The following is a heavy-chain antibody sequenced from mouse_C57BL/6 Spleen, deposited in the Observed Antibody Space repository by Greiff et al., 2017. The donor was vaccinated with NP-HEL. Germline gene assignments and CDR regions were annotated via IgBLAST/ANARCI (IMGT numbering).Heavy chain of an antibody. J-gene: IGHJ4*01. CDR3: ARGDWSYAMDY. CDR1: GYTFTSYW. V-gene: IGHV1-64*01. Sequence: QVQLQQSGAELVKPGASVKLSCKASGYTFTSYWMPWVKQRPGQGLEWIGMIHPNSGSTNYNEKFKSKATLTVDKSSSTAYMQLSSLTSEDSAVYYCARGDWSYAMDYWGQGTSVTVSS. CDR2: IHPNSGST. D-gene: IGHD3-3*01.